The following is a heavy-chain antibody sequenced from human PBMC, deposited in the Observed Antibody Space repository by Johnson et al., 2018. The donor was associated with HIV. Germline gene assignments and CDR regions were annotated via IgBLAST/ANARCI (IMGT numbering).Heavy chain of an antibody. Sequence: VQLVESGGGVVQPGRSLRLSCAASGFTFSSYAMHWVRQAPGKGLEWVAYITGSGSSIYYADSVKGRFTISRDNAKNSLYLQMNSLRAEDTAVYYCARDESGYDEGFDAFDIWGQGTMVTVSS. V-gene: IGHV3-48*03. CDR2: ITGSGSSI. D-gene: IGHD5-12*01. CDR3: ARDESGYDEGFDAFDI. CDR1: GFTFSSYA. J-gene: IGHJ3*02.